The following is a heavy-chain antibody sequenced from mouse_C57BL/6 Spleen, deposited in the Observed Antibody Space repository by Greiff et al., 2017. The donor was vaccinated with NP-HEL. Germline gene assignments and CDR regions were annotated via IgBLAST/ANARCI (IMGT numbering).Heavy chain of an antibody. CDR3: ARDYYGSSGGFAY. J-gene: IGHJ3*01. D-gene: IGHD1-1*01. CDR1: GYTFTDYY. V-gene: IGHV1-26*01. CDR2: INPNNGGT. Sequence: EVQLQQSGPELVKPGASVKISCKASGYTFTDYYMNWVKQSPGKSLEWIGDINPNNGGTSYNQKFKGKATLTVVKSSSTAYMELRSLTSEDSAVYYCARDYYGSSGGFAYWGQGTLVTVSA.